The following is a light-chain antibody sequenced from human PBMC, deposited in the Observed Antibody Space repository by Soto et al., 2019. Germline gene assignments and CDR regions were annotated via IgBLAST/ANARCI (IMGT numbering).Light chain of an antibody. Sequence: DIQMTQSPSSLSASVGDRVTMTCRASQGISNYLAWYQQKPGKVPKLLIYAASTLQSGVPSRFSGSGSGTDFTLTISSLQPEDVATYYCHKYNSAPGTFGGGTKVEIK. J-gene: IGKJ4*01. V-gene: IGKV1-27*01. CDR2: AAS. CDR3: HKYNSAPGT. CDR1: QGISNY.